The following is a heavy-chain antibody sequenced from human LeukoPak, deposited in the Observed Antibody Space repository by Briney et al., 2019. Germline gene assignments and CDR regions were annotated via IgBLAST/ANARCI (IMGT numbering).Heavy chain of an antibody. CDR3: ARGRITMVRGLKDNWFDP. V-gene: IGHV1-2*02. Sequence: ASVKVSCKASGYTFTGYYMHWVRQAPGQGLEWMGWINPNSGGTNYAQKLQGRVTMTTDTSTSTAYMELRSLRSDDTAVYYCARGRITMVRGLKDNWFDPWGQGTLVTVSS. J-gene: IGHJ5*02. CDR1: GYTFTGYY. CDR2: INPNSGGT. D-gene: IGHD3-10*01.